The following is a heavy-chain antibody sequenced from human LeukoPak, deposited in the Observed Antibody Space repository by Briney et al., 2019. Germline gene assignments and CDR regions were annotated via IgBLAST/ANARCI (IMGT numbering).Heavy chain of an antibody. J-gene: IGHJ4*02. CDR2: IYPSGST. V-gene: IGHV4-61*02. D-gene: IGHD2-2*01. CDR1: GDSISSGSFY. Sequence: SQTLSLTCSVSGDSISSGSFYWSWIRQPAGRGLERIGRIYPSGSTNYNPSLKSRVTISLDTSKNQFSLKLSSVTAADTAVYYCASSSTSCYYCFDYWGQGTLVTVSS. CDR3: ASSSTSCYYCFDY.